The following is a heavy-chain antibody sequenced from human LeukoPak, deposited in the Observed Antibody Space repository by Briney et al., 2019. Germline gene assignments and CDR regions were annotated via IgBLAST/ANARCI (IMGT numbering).Heavy chain of an antibody. Sequence: GGSLRLSCAASGFTFSSYNMNWVRQAPGKGLEWVSSTTSSSSYIYYADSVKGRFSISRDNSKNTVYLQMNSLRAEDTAVYYCARELREHGVFDIWGQGTMVTVSS. CDR1: GFTFSSYN. CDR2: TTSSSSYI. J-gene: IGHJ3*02. V-gene: IGHV3-21*04. D-gene: IGHD1-26*01. CDR3: ARELREHGVFDI.